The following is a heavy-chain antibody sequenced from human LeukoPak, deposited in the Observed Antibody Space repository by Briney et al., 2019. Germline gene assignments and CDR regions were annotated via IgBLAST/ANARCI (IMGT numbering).Heavy chain of an antibody. D-gene: IGHD5-12*01. Sequence: GGSLRLSCAASGFTFSNYNMNWVRQAPGKGLEWVSYISSSGSSAYYADSVKGRFTISRDNAKNSLSLQMHSLRDGDTAVYYCAVDIVATIGVTWGQGTLVTVSS. CDR1: GFTFSNYN. CDR3: AVDIVATIGVT. J-gene: IGHJ4*02. V-gene: IGHV3-48*02. CDR2: ISSSGSSA.